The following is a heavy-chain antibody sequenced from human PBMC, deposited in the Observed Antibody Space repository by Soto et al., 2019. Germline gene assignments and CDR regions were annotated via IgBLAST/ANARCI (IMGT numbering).Heavy chain of an antibody. J-gene: IGHJ3*02. V-gene: IGHV1-58*02. Sequence: GASVKVSCKASGFTFTSSAMQWVRQARGQRLEWIGWIVVGSGNTNYAQKFQERVTITRDMSTSTAYMELSSLRSEDTAVYYCAANRYCSSTSCSEVDAFDIWGQGTMVTVSS. D-gene: IGHD2-2*01. CDR3: AANRYCSSTSCSEVDAFDI. CDR1: GFTFTSSA. CDR2: IVVGSGNT.